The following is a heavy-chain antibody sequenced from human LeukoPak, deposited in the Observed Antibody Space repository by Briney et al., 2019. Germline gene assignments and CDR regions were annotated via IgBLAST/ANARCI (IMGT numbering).Heavy chain of an antibody. J-gene: IGHJ4*02. CDR1: GFTFTNHA. Sequence: QAGGSLTLSCAASGFTFTNHAMTWVRQAPGKGLEWVSVISEGVGNTYYADSLKGRFTISRDHSKSTLYLQMNSLRAEDTALYYCAKREKGTTGRFFDYWGQGTLVTVSS. CDR2: ISEGVGNT. CDR3: AKREKGTTGRFFDY. V-gene: IGHV3-23*01. D-gene: IGHD4-17*01.